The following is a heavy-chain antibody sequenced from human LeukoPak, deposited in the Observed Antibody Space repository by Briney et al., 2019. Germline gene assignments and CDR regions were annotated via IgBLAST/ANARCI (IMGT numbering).Heavy chain of an antibody. D-gene: IGHD3-10*01. Sequence: ASVKVSCKASGYTFTSYGISWVRQAPGQGLEWMGWISAYNGNTNYAQKLQGRVTMTTDTSTSTAYMEPRSLRSDDTAVYYCTTGNYCGSGSYWFSDFDYWGQGTLVTVSS. CDR1: GYTFTSYG. CDR3: TTGNYCGSGSYWFSDFDY. J-gene: IGHJ4*02. CDR2: ISAYNGNT. V-gene: IGHV1-18*01.